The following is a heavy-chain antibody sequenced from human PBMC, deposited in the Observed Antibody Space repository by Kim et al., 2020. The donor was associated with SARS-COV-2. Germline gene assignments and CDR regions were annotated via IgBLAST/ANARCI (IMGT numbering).Heavy chain of an antibody. J-gene: IGHJ3*01. CDR1: GVSVSSGSFF. CDR2: IYYSGST. CDR3: ARHQVLRSLEHISPGNDDCFDV. V-gene: IGHV4-61*01. Sequence: SETLSLTCNVSGVSVSSGSFFWNWIRQPPGKGLEWIGYIYYSGSTNYYPSLKSRVTISVDTSKNQFSLILNSVTAADTAVYYCARHQVLRSLEHISPGNDDCFDVWGQGTMVTVSS. D-gene: IGHD3-3*01.